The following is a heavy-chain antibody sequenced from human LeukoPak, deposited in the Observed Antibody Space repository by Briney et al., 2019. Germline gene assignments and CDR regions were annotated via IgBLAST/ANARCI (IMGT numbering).Heavy chain of an antibody. Sequence: GSSVKVSCKASGGTFSSYAISWVRQAPGQGLEWMGRIIPIFGTANYAQKFQGRVAITTDESTSTAYMELSSLRSEDTAVYYCASGGNPYYFDYWGQGTLVTVSS. CDR2: IIPIFGTA. J-gene: IGHJ4*02. CDR1: GGTFSSYA. V-gene: IGHV1-69*05. CDR3: ASGGNPYYFDY. D-gene: IGHD4-23*01.